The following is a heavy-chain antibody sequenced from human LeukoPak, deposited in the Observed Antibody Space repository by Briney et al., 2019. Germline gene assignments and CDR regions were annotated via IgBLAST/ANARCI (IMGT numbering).Heavy chain of an antibody. Sequence: GGSLRLSCAASAFTLSGYWMTWVRQAPGKGLEWVANIKQDGTEKFYVDSVKGRFTISRDNTKNTLYLQMNSLRAEDTAVYYCARDDSPTGYVYDYWGQGTLVAVSS. V-gene: IGHV3-7*01. CDR3: ARDDSPTGYVYDY. D-gene: IGHD3-9*01. CDR1: AFTLSGYW. CDR2: IKQDGTEK. J-gene: IGHJ4*02.